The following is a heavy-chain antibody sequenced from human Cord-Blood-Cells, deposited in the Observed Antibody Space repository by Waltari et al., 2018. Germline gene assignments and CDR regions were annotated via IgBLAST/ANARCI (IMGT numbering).Heavy chain of an antibody. Sequence: QLQLQESGPGLVKPSETLSLTCTVSGGSIRSSSYYWGWIRQPPGKGLEWIGSIYYSGSTYYNPSLKSRVTISVDTSKNQFSLKLSSVTAADTAVYYCARHEVVPAATFDPWGQGTLVTVSS. J-gene: IGHJ5*02. CDR1: GGSIRSSSYY. CDR2: IYYSGST. D-gene: IGHD2-2*01. V-gene: IGHV4-39*01. CDR3: ARHEVVPAATFDP.